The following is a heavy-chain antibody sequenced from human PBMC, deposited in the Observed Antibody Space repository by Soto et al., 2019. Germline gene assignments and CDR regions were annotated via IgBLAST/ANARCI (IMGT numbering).Heavy chain of an antibody. CDR2: ISWDGGST. J-gene: IGHJ3*02. V-gene: IGHV3-43D*04. CDR1: GFTFDDYA. D-gene: IGHD6-13*01. Sequence: GGSLRLSCAASGFTFDDYAMHWVRQAPGKGLEWVSLISWDGGSTYYADSVKGRFTISRDNSKNSLYLQMNSLRAEDTALYYCAKSRRSSRPHDAFDIWGQGTMVTVSS. CDR3: AKSRRSSRPHDAFDI.